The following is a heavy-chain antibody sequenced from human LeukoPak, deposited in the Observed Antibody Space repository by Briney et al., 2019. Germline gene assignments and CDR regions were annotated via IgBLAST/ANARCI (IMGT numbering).Heavy chain of an antibody. D-gene: IGHD1-1*01. CDR1: GGSISSSSYY. CDR3: ASPTVPGTIGY. Sequence: SETLSLTCTVSGGSISSSSYYWGWIRQPPGKGLEWIGSIYYSGSTYYNPSLKSRVTISVDTSKNQFSLKLSSVTAADTAVYYCASPTVPGTIGYWGQGTLVTVSS. J-gene: IGHJ4*02. CDR2: IYYSGST. V-gene: IGHV4-39*01.